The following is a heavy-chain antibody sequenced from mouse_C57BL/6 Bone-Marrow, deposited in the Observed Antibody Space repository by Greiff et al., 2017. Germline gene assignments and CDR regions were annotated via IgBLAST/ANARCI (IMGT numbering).Heavy chain of an antibody. V-gene: IGHV1-81*01. Sequence: QVQLQQSGAELARPGASVKLSCKASGYTFTSYGISWVKQRTGQGLEWIGEIYPRSGNTYYNEKFKGKATLTADKSSSTAYMELRSLTSEDSAVYFCARRGGLWLRRTWFAYWGQGTLVTVSA. CDR2: IYPRSGNT. J-gene: IGHJ3*01. CDR3: ARRGGLWLRRTWFAY. D-gene: IGHD2-2*01. CDR1: GYTFTSYG.